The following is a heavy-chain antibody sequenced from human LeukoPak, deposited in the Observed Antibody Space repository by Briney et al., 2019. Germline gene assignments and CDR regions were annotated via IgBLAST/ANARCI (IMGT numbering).Heavy chain of an antibody. V-gene: IGHV3-30*18. Sequence: SGGSMTLSCAVSGFTFSSYGMHWVRQAPGKGLEWVAVISSDGSNAYYADSVKGRFTMSRDNSKNTLFVRMNSLRAENTAVYYCAKDLSGRKGPFDYWGQGTLVTVSS. D-gene: IGHD3-10*01. CDR2: ISSDGSNA. CDR1: GFTFSSYG. J-gene: IGHJ4*02. CDR3: AKDLSGRKGPFDY.